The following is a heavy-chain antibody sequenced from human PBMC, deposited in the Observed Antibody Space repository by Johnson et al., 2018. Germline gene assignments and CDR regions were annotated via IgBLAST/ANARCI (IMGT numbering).Heavy chain of an antibody. Sequence: QVQLVQSGGGVVQPGRSLRLSCAASGFTFSSYAMHWVRQAPGKGLEWVAVISYDGRNKYYADSVKGRFTISRDNSKNTLYLQMNTLGAEDTAVYYCAKDRHSSGWLAEYFQHWGQGTLVTVSA. D-gene: IGHD6-19*01. V-gene: IGHV3-30-3*01. CDR2: ISYDGRNK. CDR3: AKDRHSSGWLAEYFQH. CDR1: GFTFSSYA. J-gene: IGHJ1*01.